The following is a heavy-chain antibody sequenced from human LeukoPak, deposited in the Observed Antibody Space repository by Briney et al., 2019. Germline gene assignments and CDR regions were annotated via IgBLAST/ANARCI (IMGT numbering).Heavy chain of an antibody. CDR3: ARAIYGDYGGY. CDR2: ISSSSSYI. J-gene: IGHJ4*02. V-gene: IGHV3-21*01. CDR1: RFTFSSYS. Sequence: GGSLRLSCAASRFTFSSYSMNWVRQAPGKGLEWISSISSSSSYIYYADSVKGRFTISRDNAKNSLYLQMNSLRAEDTAVYYCARAIYGDYGGYWGQGTLVTVSS. D-gene: IGHD4-17*01.